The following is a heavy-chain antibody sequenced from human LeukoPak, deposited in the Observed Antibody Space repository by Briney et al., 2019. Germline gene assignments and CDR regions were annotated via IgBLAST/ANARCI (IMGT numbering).Heavy chain of an antibody. V-gene: IGHV4-59*01. CDR3: ARVTGYVIEDYFDY. CDR2: IYYSGST. J-gene: IGHJ4*02. Sequence: PSETLSLTCTVSGGPISSYYWSWIRQPPGKGLDGMGYIYYSGSTNYNPSLKSRVTISVDTSKNQFSLKLRSVTAADTAVYYCARVTGYVIEDYFDYWGQGTLVTVSS. CDR1: GGPISSYY. D-gene: IGHD3-22*01.